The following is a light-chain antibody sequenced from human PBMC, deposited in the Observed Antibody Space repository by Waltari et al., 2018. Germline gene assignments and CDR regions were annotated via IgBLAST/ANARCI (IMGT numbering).Light chain of an antibody. J-gene: IGLJ3*02. V-gene: IGLV2-23*01. CDR2: EGT. Sequence: QSALTQPAPVSGSPGQSITISCPGPSSDVGSYNLVSWYQHHPGKAPKLMIYEGTQRPSGVSDRFSGSKSGDTASLTISGLQAEDEADYYCCSYVRDITWVFGGGTKLTVL. CDR3: CSYVRDITWV. CDR1: SSDVGSYNL.